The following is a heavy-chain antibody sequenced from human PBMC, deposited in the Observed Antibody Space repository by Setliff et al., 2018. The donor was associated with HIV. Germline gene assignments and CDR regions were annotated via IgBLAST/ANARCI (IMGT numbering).Heavy chain of an antibody. D-gene: IGHD2-2*01. J-gene: IGHJ5*02. Sequence: TSETLSLTCSVSGDSTSNSCWSWIRQSAGKGLEWIGRVHKSGNTDYNPSLKGRVTMSVDTSKNQFFLKLTSMTAADTAIYYCARDMEDFGVLPSAPFDPWGRGTLVTVSS. CDR3: ARDMEDFGVLPSAPFDP. CDR1: GDSTSNSC. V-gene: IGHV4-4*07. CDR2: VHKSGNT.